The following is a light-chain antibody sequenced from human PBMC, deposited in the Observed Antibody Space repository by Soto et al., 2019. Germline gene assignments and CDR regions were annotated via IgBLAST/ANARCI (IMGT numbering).Light chain of an antibody. J-gene: IGLJ3*02. CDR1: GSTIGSNT. V-gene: IGLV1-44*01. CDR2: SND. CDR3: AVWGNYGHGPGV. Sequence: QSVLTQLHSAPGPPGQRVTISCSGRGSTIGSNTVDWDQQLPGTAPKLLIYSNDQRPLGVPDRFSVSRSGPSASLVIHGLQAGYDGIYYCAVWGNYGHGPGVFGGGTKLTVL.